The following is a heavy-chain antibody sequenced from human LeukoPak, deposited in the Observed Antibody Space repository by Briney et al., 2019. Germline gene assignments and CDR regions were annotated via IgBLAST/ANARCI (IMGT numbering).Heavy chain of an antibody. CDR2: ISSSGVGT. CDR3: AINTSGRYFDY. Sequence: GGSLRLSCAASGFSFSDYAMTWVRRAPGKGLEWVSSISSSGVGTYYTDSVKGRFAISRDNSKDTLFLQMNSLRVEDSAVYYCAINTSGRYFDYWGQGTLVTVSS. V-gene: IGHV3-23*01. CDR1: GFSFSDYA. J-gene: IGHJ4*02. D-gene: IGHD3-22*01.